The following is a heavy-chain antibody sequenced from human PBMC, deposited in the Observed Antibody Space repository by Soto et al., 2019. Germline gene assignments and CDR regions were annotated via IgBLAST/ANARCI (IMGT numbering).Heavy chain of an antibody. CDR3: ARAFISCSSRYFWFDP. Sequence: SVKLSCKTSGGTFSRHAINWVRQAPGQGLEWMGGIIPMFGTTNYAQKFKGRVTISADESTSTAYMELSSLRSEDAAVYYCARAFISCSSRYFWFDPWGQGTWVIVSS. CDR2: IIPMFGTT. V-gene: IGHV1-69*13. CDR1: GGTFSRHA. D-gene: IGHD6-13*01. J-gene: IGHJ5*02.